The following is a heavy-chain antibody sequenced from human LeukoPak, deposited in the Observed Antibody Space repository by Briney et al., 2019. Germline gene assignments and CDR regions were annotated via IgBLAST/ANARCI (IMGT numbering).Heavy chain of an antibody. CDR3: AIRTATVTVEIDY. CDR1: GYSISSGYY. V-gene: IGHV4-38-2*01. D-gene: IGHD4-17*01. CDR2: ICHSGST. Sequence: PSETLSLTCAVSGYSISSGYYWGWIRQPPGKGLEWIGSICHSGSTYYNPSLKSRVTISVDTSKNQFSLKLSSVTAADTAVYYCAIRTATVTVEIDYWGQGTLVTVSS. J-gene: IGHJ4*02.